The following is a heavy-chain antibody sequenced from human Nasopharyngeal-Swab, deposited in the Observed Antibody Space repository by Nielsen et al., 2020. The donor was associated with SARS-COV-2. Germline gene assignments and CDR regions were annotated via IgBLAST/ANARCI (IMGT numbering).Heavy chain of an antibody. CDR3: AKDGIYYDSSGYWYY. CDR2: ISGSGGST. V-gene: IGHV3-23*01. D-gene: IGHD3-22*01. Sequence: GESLKISCAASGFTFSSYETNWVRQAPGKGLEWVSAISGSGGSTYYADSVKGRFTISRDNSKNTLYLQMNSLRAEDTAVYYCAKDGIYYDSSGYWYYWGQGTLVTVSS. CDR1: GFTFSSYE. J-gene: IGHJ4*02.